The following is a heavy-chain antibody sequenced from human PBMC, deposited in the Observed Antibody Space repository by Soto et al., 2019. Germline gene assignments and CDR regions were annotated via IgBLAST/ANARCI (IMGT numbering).Heavy chain of an antibody. D-gene: IGHD2-15*01. CDR3: AKDRGCSGGSCYYNWFDP. CDR1: GFTFSSYA. V-gene: IGHV3-23*01. J-gene: IGHJ5*02. Sequence: GGSLRLSCAASGFTFSSYAMSWVRQAPGKGLEWVSAISGSGGSTYYADSVKGRFTISRDNSKNTLYLQMNSLRAEDTVVYYCAKDRGCSGGSCYYNWFDPWGQGTLVTVSS. CDR2: ISGSGGST.